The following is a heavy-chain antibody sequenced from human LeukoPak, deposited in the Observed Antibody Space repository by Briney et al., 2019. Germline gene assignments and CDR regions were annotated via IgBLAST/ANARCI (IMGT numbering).Heavy chain of an antibody. V-gene: IGHV5-51*01. D-gene: IGHD2-2*01. J-gene: IGHJ5*02. CDR3: ARLAPYCSSTSCLSEYNWFDP. CDR2: IYPGDSDT. CDR1: GYSFTSYW. Sequence: HGVSLKISCKGSGYSFTSYWIGWVRQMPGKGLEWMGIIYPGDSDTRYSPSFQGQVTISADKSISTAYVQWSSLKASDTAMYYCARLAPYCSSTSCLSEYNWFDPWGQGTLVTVS.